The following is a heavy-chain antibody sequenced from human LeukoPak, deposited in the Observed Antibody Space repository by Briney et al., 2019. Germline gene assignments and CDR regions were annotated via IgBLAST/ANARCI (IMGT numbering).Heavy chain of an antibody. J-gene: IGHJ4*02. CDR3: ARTGCSGGSCFLDY. V-gene: IGHV3-72*01. CDR2: TRNKAHSYAT. D-gene: IGHD2-15*01. Sequence: GGSLRLSCEASGFTFSDHYMGWVRQAPGKGLEWVGRTRNKAHSYATEYAASVKGRFTISRDDSKNSLYLQMNSLKTEDTAVYYCARTGCSGGSCFLDYWGQGTRVTVSS. CDR1: GFTFSDHY.